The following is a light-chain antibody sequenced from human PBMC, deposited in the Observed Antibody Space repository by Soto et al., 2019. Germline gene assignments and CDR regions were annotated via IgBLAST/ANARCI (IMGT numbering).Light chain of an antibody. CDR2: GGS. J-gene: IGKJ1*01. Sequence: EIVLTQSPGTVSLSPGERATLSCRASQSVGSRWLAWYQQKPRQAPRVLIYGGSNRATGIPDRFSGSGSGTDFTLTISRLEPEDFAVYYCQQYYSSRTFGQGTKVEMK. CDR3: QQYYSSRT. CDR1: QSVGSRW. V-gene: IGKV3-20*01.